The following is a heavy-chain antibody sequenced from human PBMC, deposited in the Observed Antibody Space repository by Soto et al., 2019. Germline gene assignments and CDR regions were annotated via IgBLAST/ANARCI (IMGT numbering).Heavy chain of an antibody. Sequence: SGGGVVQPGRPVRLSCAASGFTFSRYAMHWVRQAPGKGLEWVAVISYDGSNKYYADSVMGRFTISRDNSKNTLYLQMNSLRAEDTAVYYCARRQRYSSSWRNYCYGMDVWGQGTTVTVSS. V-gene: IGHV3-30-3*01. D-gene: IGHD6-13*01. J-gene: IGHJ6*02. CDR3: ARRQRYSSSWRNYCYGMDV. CDR2: ISYDGSNK. CDR1: GFTFSRYA.